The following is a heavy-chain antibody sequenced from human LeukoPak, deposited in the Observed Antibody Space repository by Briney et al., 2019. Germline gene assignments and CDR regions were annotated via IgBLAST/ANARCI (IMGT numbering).Heavy chain of an antibody. V-gene: IGHV3-21*01. D-gene: IGHD1-26*01. Sequence: GGSLRLSCAASGFTFSSYNMNWVRLAPGKGLEWVSSIRSSTSNIYYADSVKGRVSISRDNAKNSLYLQMNSLRAEDTAVYYCARVRIVGASDAFDIWAKGQWSPSLQ. CDR1: GFTFSSYN. CDR2: IRSSTSNI. J-gene: IGHJ3*02. CDR3: ARVRIVGASDAFDI.